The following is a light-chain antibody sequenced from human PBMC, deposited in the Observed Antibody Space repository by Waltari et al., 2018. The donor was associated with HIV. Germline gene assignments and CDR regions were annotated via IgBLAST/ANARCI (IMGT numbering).Light chain of an antibody. CDR2: AAA. CDR3: LQDYNYPWT. CDR1: QDIRND. J-gene: IGKJ1*01. V-gene: IGKV1-6*01. Sequence: AIQMTPSPSSLSASVGDRVTITCRASQDIRNDLGWYQQQPGKAPKVLIYAAASLQSGVPSRFSGSGSGTDFTLTISSLQPEDFATYYCLQDYNYPWTFGQGTKVEIK.